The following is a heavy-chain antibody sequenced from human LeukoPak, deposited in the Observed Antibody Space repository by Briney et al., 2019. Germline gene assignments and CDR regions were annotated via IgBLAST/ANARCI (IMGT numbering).Heavy chain of an antibody. Sequence: GGSLRLSCAASGFTFGSYAMHWVRQAPGKGLEWVAVISYDGSNKYYADSVKGRFTISRDNSKNTLYLQMNSLRAEDTAVYYCARDPYSSGWIDYWGQGTLVTVSS. J-gene: IGHJ4*02. V-gene: IGHV3-30-3*01. D-gene: IGHD6-19*01. CDR2: ISYDGSNK. CDR3: ARDPYSSGWIDY. CDR1: GFTFGSYA.